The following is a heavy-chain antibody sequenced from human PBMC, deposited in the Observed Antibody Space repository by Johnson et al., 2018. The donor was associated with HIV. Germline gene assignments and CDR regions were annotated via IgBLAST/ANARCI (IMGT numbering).Heavy chain of an antibody. CDR2: ISSSGSTI. J-gene: IGHJ3*02. D-gene: IGHD4-17*01. CDR1: GFTFSDYY. V-gene: IGHV3-11*01. CDR3: AKGMTTVSLDAFDI. Sequence: VQLVESGGGVVRPGGSLRLSCAASGFTFSDYYMNWIRQAPGKGLDWVSYISSSGSTIYYADSVKGRFTISRDNSKNSLYLQMNSLRTEDTALYYCAKGMTTVSLDAFDIWGQGTMVTVSS.